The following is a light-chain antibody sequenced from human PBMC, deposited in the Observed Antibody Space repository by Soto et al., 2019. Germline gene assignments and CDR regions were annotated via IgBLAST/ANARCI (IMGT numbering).Light chain of an antibody. CDR3: QQYGSSPWT. CDR2: GAS. V-gene: IGKV3-20*01. Sequence: PGERATLSCRASQPVTSNYVAWYQQKPGQAPRLLIYGASRRAADTPDRFSGSGSGTDFTLTISRLEPEDFVVYHCQQYGSSPWTFGQGTKVEI. J-gene: IGKJ1*01. CDR1: QPVTSNY.